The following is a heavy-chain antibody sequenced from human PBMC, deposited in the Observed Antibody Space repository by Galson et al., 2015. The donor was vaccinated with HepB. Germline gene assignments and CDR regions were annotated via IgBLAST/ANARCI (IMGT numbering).Heavy chain of an antibody. V-gene: IGHV1-8*01. J-gene: IGHJ4*02. CDR3: AWWVGYCSGTSCYVLTATTSD. CDR1: GYTFTSYD. D-gene: IGHD2-2*01. Sequence: SVKVSCKASGYTFTSYDINWVRHATGQGLEWMGWMNPNSGNIGYAQKIQGRVTMTRNTSISTAYMELSSLRPEDTAVYYCAWWVGYCSGTSCYVLTATTSDWGQGTLVTVSS. CDR2: MNPNSGNI.